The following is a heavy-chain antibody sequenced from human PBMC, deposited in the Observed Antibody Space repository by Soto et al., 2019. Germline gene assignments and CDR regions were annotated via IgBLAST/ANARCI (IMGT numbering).Heavy chain of an antibody. Sequence: SETLSLTCTVSGGSISSGGYYWSWIRQYPGLGLEWIGAVYYTGSTYYKRPLKSRLTMSVDTSKNQFSLMLTSVTAADTAVYYCAREYSSGWYGYFQHWGQGIAVTVYS. CDR2: VYYTGST. CDR3: AREYSSGWYGYFQH. J-gene: IGHJ1*01. CDR1: GGSISSGGYY. D-gene: IGHD6-19*01. V-gene: IGHV4-31*03.